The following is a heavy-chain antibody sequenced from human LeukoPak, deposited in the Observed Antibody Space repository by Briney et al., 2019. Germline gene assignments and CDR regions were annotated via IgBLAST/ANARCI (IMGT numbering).Heavy chain of an antibody. J-gene: IGHJ6*03. D-gene: IGHD5-12*01. V-gene: IGHV3-23*01. CDR1: GFTFSSYA. Sequence: GGSLRLSCAASGFTFSSYAMSWVRQAPGKGLEWVSAISGSGGSTYYADSVKGRFTISRDNSKNTLYLQMNSLRAEDTAVYYCARDKSVATSLPYYYYYMDVWGKGTTVTVSS. CDR3: ARDKSVATSLPYYYYYMDV. CDR2: ISGSGGST.